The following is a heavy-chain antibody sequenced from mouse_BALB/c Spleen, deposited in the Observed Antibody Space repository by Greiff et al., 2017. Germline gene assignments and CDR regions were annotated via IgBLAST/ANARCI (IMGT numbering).Heavy chain of an antibody. CDR3: ARSPDYYGSSYGWFAY. CDR2: ISYSGST. D-gene: IGHD1-1*01. J-gene: IGHJ3*01. Sequence: VQLQQSGPGLVKPSQSLSLTCTVTGYSITSDYAWNWIRQFPGNKLEWMGYISYSGSTSYNPSLKSRISITRDTSKNQFFLQLNSVTTEDTATYYCARSPDYYGSSYGWFAYWGQGTLVTVSA. CDR1: GYSITSDYA. V-gene: IGHV3-2*02.